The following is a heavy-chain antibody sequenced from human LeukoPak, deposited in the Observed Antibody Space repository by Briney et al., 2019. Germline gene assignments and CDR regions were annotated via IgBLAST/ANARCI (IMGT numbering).Heavy chain of an antibody. CDR3: ASPPRGYCSSTSCRGGGAFDI. CDR2: IIPIFGTA. V-gene: IGHV1-69*05. CDR1: GGTFSSYA. Sequence: ASVKVSCKASGGTFSSYAISWVRQAPGQGLEWMGGIIPIFGTANYAQKFQGRVTITTDESTSTANMELSSLRSEDTAVYYCASPPRGYCSSTSCRGGGAFDIWGQGTMVTVSS. D-gene: IGHD2-2*03. J-gene: IGHJ3*02.